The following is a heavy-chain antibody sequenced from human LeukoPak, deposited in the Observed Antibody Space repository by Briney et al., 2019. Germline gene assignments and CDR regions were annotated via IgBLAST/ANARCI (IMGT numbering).Heavy chain of an antibody. V-gene: IGHV3-23*01. CDR1: GFTFSSYA. Sequence: GGSLRLSCAASGFTFSSYAMSWVRQAPGKGLEWVSAISGSGGSTYYADSVKGRFTISRDNSKNTLYLQMNSLRAEDTAVYYCAKPLPFTPDYYYYMDVWGKGTTVTVSS. J-gene: IGHJ6*03. CDR2: ISGSGGST. CDR3: AKPLPFTPDYYYYMDV. D-gene: IGHD2-15*01.